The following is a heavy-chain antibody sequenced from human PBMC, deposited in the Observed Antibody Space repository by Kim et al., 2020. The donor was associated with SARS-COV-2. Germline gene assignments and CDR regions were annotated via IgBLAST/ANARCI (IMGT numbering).Heavy chain of an antibody. Sequence: GGSLRLSCAASGFTFNTHVMSWVRQAPGKGLEWVSTVSGSDATHYADSVKGRFTISRDISKNTLFLQMNSLRGEDTAAYYCAKGSKWSTLMESWGQGTQV. CDR1: GFTFNTHV. V-gene: IGHV3-23*01. J-gene: IGHJ5*02. CDR2: VSGSDAT. CDR3: AKGSKWSTLMES. D-gene: IGHD2-8*01.